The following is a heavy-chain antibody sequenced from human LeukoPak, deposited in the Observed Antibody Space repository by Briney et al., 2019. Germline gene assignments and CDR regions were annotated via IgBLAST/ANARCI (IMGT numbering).Heavy chain of an antibody. D-gene: IGHD3-10*01. CDR2: ISYVGSNK. V-gene: IGHV3-30*04. CDR1: GFTFSSYA. Sequence: GGSLRLSCAASGFTFSSYAMHWVRQAPGKGLEWVAVISYVGSNKYYADSVKGRFTISRDNSKNTLYLQMNSLRAEDTAVYYCARTPLLWFGELSPLASYYYYGMDVWGQGTTVTVS. CDR3: ARTPLLWFGELSPLASYYYYGMDV. J-gene: IGHJ6*02.